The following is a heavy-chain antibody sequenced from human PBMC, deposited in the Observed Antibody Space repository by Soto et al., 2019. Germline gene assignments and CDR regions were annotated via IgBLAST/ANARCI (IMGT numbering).Heavy chain of an antibody. D-gene: IGHD6-6*01. Sequence: GESLKISCAASGFTFSSYGMHWVRQAPGKGLEWVAVISYDGSNKYYADSVKGRFTISRDNSKNTLYLQMNSLRAEDTAVYYCAKVRSIAARPVYYYGMDVWGQGTTVTVSS. J-gene: IGHJ6*02. CDR2: ISYDGSNK. CDR3: AKVRSIAARPVYYYGMDV. CDR1: GFTFSSYG. V-gene: IGHV3-30*18.